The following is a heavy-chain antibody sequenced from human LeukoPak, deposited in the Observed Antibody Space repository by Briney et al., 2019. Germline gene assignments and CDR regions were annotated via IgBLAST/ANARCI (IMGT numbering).Heavy chain of an antibody. D-gene: IGHD5-24*01. CDR1: GGSISSYY. J-gene: IGHJ4*02. V-gene: IGHV4-59*01. CDR2: IYYSGST. Sequence: SETLSLTCTVSGGSISSYYWSWIRQPPGKGLEWIGYIYYSGSTNYNPSLTSRVTISVDTSKNQFSLKLSSVTAADTAVYYCAGEGYTLDYWGQGTLVTVSS. CDR3: AGEGYTLDY.